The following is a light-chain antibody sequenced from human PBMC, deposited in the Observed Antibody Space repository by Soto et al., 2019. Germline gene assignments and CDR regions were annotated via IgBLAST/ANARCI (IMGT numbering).Light chain of an antibody. Sequence: EMVLTQSPGTLSLSLGERATLSCRASQSLRTNSLAWYQQKPGQAPRLLIYGASSRATGIPDRFSGSGSGTDFTLTISRLEPEDFAVYYCQQYGSSPQTFGQGTKVDIK. J-gene: IGKJ1*01. CDR1: QSLRTNS. CDR2: GAS. V-gene: IGKV3-20*01. CDR3: QQYGSSPQT.